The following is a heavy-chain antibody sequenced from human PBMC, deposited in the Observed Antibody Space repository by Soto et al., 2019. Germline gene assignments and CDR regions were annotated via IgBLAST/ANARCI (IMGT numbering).Heavy chain of an antibody. CDR2: ITSSGGGT. CDR3: AKITAA. J-gene: IGHJ4*02. Sequence: GGSLRLSCAASGFTSSAYVMSWVRQAPGKGLEWVSSITSSGGGTYYADSVKGRFTVSRDNSKNTVYLQMNSLRDEDTAVYYCAKITAAWGQGSLVPVSS. CDR1: GFTSSAYV. V-gene: IGHV3-23*01. D-gene: IGHD6-13*01.